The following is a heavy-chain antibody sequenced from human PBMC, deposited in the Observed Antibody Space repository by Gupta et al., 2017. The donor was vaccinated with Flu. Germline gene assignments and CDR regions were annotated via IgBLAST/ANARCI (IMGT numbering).Heavy chain of an antibody. Sequence: ELQLWASGGALAQPGGSLTRSCEGSGFDFGSYALAWVRQAPGKGLGWVSSISDRGQTTYYADSVKGRFTVSRDNSRNTLYLLMTALRDEDTAVYSCAKDTRGVTIYDYWGQGTLVTVSP. V-gene: IGHV3-23*01. CDR1: GFDFGSYA. CDR2: ISDRGQTT. D-gene: IGHD3-3*01. J-gene: IGHJ4*02. CDR3: AKDTRGVTIYDY.